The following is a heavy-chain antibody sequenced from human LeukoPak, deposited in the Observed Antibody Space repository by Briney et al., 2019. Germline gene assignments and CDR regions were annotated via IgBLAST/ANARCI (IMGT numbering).Heavy chain of an antibody. J-gene: IGHJ5*02. D-gene: IGHD5-12*01. CDR2: MNPNSGHT. CDR3: ARGRASAGGNGGYDWGVWFDP. CDR1: GHTFTHYD. V-gene: IGHV1-8*03. Sequence: GASVKVSCKASGHTFTHYDITWVRQAPGQGLRWMCWMNPNSGHTGYAQKFQGRVTITRNTPITTAYMELSSLRSEDTAVYYCARGRASAGGNGGYDWGVWFDPWGQGTLVTVSS.